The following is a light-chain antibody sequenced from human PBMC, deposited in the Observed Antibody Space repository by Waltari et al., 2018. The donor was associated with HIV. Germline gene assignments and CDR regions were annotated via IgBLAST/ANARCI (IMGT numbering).Light chain of an antibody. J-gene: IGLJ1*01. CDR3: ETWHTAQNSGL. CDR2: DND. CDR1: IGNFRNNF. V-gene: IGLV1-51*01. Sequence: QSVLTQPPSVSAAPGQAVTISCSAAIGNFRNNFVSWYQHLPGTAPRLIIYDNDHRPSGIPDRFSASKSGTSATLAISGLQTGDEAFYYCETWHTAQNSGLFGTGTKVTVL.